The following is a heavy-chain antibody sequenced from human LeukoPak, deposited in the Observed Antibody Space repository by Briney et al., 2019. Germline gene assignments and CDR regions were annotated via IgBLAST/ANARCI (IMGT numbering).Heavy chain of an antibody. J-gene: IGHJ4*02. CDR3: ARTPYSSSWTLGY. Sequence: PGGSLRLSCAASGFIFSNYAMNWVRQAPGKGLVWVSRINSDGSSTSYADSVKGRFTISRDNAKNTLYLQMNSLRAEDTAVYYCARTPYSSSWTLGYWGQGTLVTVSS. CDR1: GFIFSNYA. CDR2: INSDGSST. D-gene: IGHD6-13*01. V-gene: IGHV3-74*01.